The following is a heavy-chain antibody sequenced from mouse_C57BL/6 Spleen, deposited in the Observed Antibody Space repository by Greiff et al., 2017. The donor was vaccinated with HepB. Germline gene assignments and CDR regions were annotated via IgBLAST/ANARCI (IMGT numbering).Heavy chain of an antibody. Sequence: VQLQQPGAELVRPGTSVKLSCKASSYTFTSYWMHWVKQRPGQGLEWIGVIDPSDSYTNYNQKFKGKATLTVDTSSSTAYMQLSSLTSEDSAVYYCARGDTTVSMDYWGQGTSVTVSS. CDR1: SYTFTSYW. D-gene: IGHD1-1*01. CDR3: ARGDTTVSMDY. J-gene: IGHJ4*01. CDR2: IDPSDSYT. V-gene: IGHV1-59*01.